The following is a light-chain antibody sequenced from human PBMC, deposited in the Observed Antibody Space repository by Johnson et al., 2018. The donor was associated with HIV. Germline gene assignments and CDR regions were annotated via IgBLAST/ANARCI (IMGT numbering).Light chain of an antibody. CDR1: SANIENNY. CDR2: DNN. J-gene: IGLJ1*01. Sequence: QSVLTQPPSVSAASGQRVDISCSGGSANIENNYVSWYQQVPGTAPKLLIYDNNRRPSGLPDRFSGSKSGTSATLSITGLQTGDEADYYCGKLDSRLRSGGVFGTGTKVTVL. CDR3: GKLDSRLRSGGV. V-gene: IGLV1-51*01.